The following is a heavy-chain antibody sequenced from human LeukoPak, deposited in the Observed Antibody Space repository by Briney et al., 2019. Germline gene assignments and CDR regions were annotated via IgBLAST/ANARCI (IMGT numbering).Heavy chain of an antibody. CDR1: GFTFSSYG. CDR3: ARDIVGATNGMDV. D-gene: IGHD1-26*01. V-gene: IGHV3-48*04. CDR2: ISSSGSTI. Sequence: PGRSLRLSCAASGFTFSSYGMHWVRQAPGKGLEWVSYISSSGSTIYYTDSVKGRFTISRDNAKNSLYLQMNSLRAEDTAVYYCARDIVGATNGMDVWGQGTTVTVSS. J-gene: IGHJ6*02.